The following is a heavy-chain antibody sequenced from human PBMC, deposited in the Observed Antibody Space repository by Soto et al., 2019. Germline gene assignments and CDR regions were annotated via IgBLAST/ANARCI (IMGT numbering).Heavy chain of an antibody. J-gene: IGHJ3*02. V-gene: IGHV1-3*01. Sequence: ASVKVSCKASGYTFTSYAMHWVRQAPGQRLEWMGWINAGNGNTKYSQKFQGRVTITRDTSASTAYMELSSLRSEDTAVYYCARRYYYDSSGYYHANAFDIWGQGTMVTVS. CDR3: ARRYYYDSSGYYHANAFDI. D-gene: IGHD3-22*01. CDR1: GYTFTSYA. CDR2: INAGNGNT.